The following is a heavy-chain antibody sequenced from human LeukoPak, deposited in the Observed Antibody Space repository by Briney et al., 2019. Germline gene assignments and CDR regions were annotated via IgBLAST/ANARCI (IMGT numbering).Heavy chain of an antibody. J-gene: IGHJ4*02. V-gene: IGHV4-61*01. CDR2: IYYSGST. D-gene: IGHD1-26*01. CDR1: GGSVSSGSYY. Sequence: PSETLSLTCAVSGGSVSSGSYYWSWIRQPPGKGLEWIGYIYYSGSTNYNPSLKSRVTISVDTSKNQFSLKLSSVTAADTAVYYCATESVVGDFDYWGQGTLVTVSS. CDR3: ATESVVGDFDY.